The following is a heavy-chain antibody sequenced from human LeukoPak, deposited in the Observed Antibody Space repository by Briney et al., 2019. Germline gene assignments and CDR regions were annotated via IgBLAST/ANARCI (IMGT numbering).Heavy chain of an antibody. D-gene: IGHD6-19*01. CDR3: ATKQWLNS. V-gene: IGHV3-21*01. CDR2: ISSGGDDI. J-gene: IGHJ4*02. Sequence: AGSLSLSCAASGFTFSPFSMTWLRQAPGKGLEWDSSISSGGDDIYYSDLVKGRFTISRDSAKNSLFLQMSNLRADDTGVYYCATKQWLNSWGQGTRVIVSS. CDR1: GFTFSPFS.